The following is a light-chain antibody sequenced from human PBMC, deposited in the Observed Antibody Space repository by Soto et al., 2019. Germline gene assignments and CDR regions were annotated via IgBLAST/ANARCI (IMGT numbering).Light chain of an antibody. CDR2: DVY. J-gene: IGLJ3*02. CDR3: SSYTSSRTRV. Sequence: QSALTQPASVSGSPGQSITISCTGTSSDVGGYNYVAWYQHHPGKAPKLIIYDVYNRPSGVSNRFSASKSDNTASLTISGLQAEDEADYYCSSYTSSRTRVFGGGTQLTVL. CDR1: SSDVGGYNY. V-gene: IGLV2-14*03.